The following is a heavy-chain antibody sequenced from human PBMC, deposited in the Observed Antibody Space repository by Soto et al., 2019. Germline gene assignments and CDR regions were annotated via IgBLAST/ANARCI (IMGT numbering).Heavy chain of an antibody. Sequence: PSETLSLTCTVSGDSISGYYWSWIRQSPGKGLEWMGFIHYSGATDYNPSLKSRVTMSRNTSVNQFSLKLSSVTATDTAIYYCARSKGETGLDYWGQGTLVTVSS. CDR3: ARSKGETGLDY. D-gene: IGHD3-9*01. V-gene: IGHV4-59*04. CDR2: IHYSGAT. CDR1: GDSISGYY. J-gene: IGHJ4*02.